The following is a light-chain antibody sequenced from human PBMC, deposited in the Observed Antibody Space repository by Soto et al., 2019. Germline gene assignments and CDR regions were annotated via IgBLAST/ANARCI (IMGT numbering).Light chain of an antibody. CDR1: QDIKHW. Sequence: DIQMTQSPSTLSASVGDRVIITCRARQDIKHWLAWYQQSPGKAPKLLIYAASNLHTGVPSTFSCSGSGTAFSRNITGLLPDDLATDFGQHYHHYPWTFGQGTKVEV. V-gene: IGKV1-5*03. CDR3: QHYHHYPWT. CDR2: AAS. J-gene: IGKJ1*01.